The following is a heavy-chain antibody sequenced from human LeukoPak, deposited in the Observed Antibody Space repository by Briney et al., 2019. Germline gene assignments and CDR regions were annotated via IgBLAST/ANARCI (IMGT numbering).Heavy chain of an antibody. CDR3: ARDGYSSSLYYYYYGMDV. J-gene: IGHJ6*02. Sequence: GGSLRLSCAASGFTFSSYWMSWVRQAPGKGLEWVANIKQDGSEKYYADSVKGRFTISRDNAKNSLYLQMNSLRAEDTAVYYCARDGYSSSLYYYYYGMDVWGQGITVTVSS. CDR2: IKQDGSEK. CDR1: GFTFSSYW. V-gene: IGHV3-7*01. D-gene: IGHD6-13*01.